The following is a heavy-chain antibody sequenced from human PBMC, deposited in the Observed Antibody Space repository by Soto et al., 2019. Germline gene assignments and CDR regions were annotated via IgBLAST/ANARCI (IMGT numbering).Heavy chain of an antibody. D-gene: IGHD2-15*01. CDR3: ARDLGGSLTYYYYGMDV. CDR2: ISSSSSTI. CDR1: GFTFSSYS. J-gene: IGHJ6*02. Sequence: GGSLRLSCAASGFTFSSYSMNWVRQAPGKGLEWVTYISSSSSTIYYEDSVKGRFTISRDNAKNSLYLQMNSLRDEDTAVYYCARDLGGSLTYYYYGMDVWGQGTTVTVSS. V-gene: IGHV3-48*02.